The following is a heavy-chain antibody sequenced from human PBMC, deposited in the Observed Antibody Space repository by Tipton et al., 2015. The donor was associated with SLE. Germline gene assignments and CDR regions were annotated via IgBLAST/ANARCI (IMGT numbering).Heavy chain of an antibody. CDR2: INHGGST. Sequence: TLSLTCAVYGGSFSGYSWSWIRQPPGKGLEWIGEINHGGSTNYNPSLKRRVTISVDNSKNQFSLNLNSVTAADTAVYYCARVETTVSHPDYWGQGTLVTVSS. J-gene: IGHJ4*02. D-gene: IGHD4-17*01. V-gene: IGHV4-34*01. CDR1: GGSFSGYS. CDR3: ARVETTVSHPDY.